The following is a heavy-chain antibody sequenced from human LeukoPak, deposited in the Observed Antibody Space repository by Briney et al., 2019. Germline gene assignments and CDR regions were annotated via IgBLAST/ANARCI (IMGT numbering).Heavy chain of an antibody. J-gene: IGHJ4*02. Sequence: SETLSLTCTVSGGSISSYYWSWVRQPAGKGLEWIGRIYASGNTNYNPSLKGRVTMTVDTSKNQFSLNLSSVTAADTAVYYCARVEGSYDILTGYYSQYYFDYWGQGTLVTVSS. V-gene: IGHV4-4*07. CDR3: ARVEGSYDILTGYYSQYYFDY. CDR1: GGSISSYY. D-gene: IGHD3-9*01. CDR2: IYASGNT.